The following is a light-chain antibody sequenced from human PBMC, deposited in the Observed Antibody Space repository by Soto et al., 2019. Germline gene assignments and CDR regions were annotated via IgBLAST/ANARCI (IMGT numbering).Light chain of an antibody. CDR1: QSVSSSY. V-gene: IGKV3-20*01. CDR3: QQYASSFRT. CDR2: GAS. Sequence: DIVLTQSPGTLSLSPGERATLSCRASQSVSSSYLAWYQQKPGQAPRLLIYGASTRATGIPDRISGSGSGTDFTLTISRLEPEDFAVYYCQQYASSFRTFGQGTKVDNK. J-gene: IGKJ1*01.